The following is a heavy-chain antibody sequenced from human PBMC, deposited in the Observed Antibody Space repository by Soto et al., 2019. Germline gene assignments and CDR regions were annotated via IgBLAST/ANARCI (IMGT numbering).Heavy chain of an antibody. V-gene: IGHV3-23*01. Sequence: EVQLLESGGGLVQPGGSLRLSCAASGFTFSSYAMSWVRQAPGKGLEWVSAISGSGGSTYYADSVKGRFTISRDNSKNTLXXQXNXRRAEDTAVYYCAKDQRYYYDSSGYYYGRPQYYFDYWGQGTLVTVSS. J-gene: IGHJ4*02. CDR2: ISGSGGST. CDR3: AKDQRYYYDSSGYYYGRPQYYFDY. D-gene: IGHD3-22*01. CDR1: GFTFSSYA.